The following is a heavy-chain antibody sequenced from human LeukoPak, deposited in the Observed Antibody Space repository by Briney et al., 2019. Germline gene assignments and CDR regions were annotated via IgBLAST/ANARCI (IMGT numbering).Heavy chain of an antibody. CDR1: GYTFTSYY. Sequence: ASVKVSCKASGYTFTSYYMHWVRQAPGQGLEWMGIINPSGGSTSYAQKFQGRVTMTRDTSTSTVYMELSSLRSEDTAVYYCARAGYRSSTSCYGAFDIWGQGTMVTVSS. V-gene: IGHV1-46*01. D-gene: IGHD2-2*01. CDR3: ARAGYRSSTSCYGAFDI. CDR2: INPSGGST. J-gene: IGHJ3*02.